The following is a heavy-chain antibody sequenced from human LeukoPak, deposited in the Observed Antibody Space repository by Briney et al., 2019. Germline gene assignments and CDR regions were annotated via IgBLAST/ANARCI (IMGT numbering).Heavy chain of an antibody. D-gene: IGHD3-16*01. CDR1: GFTFDDYG. CDR2: INWNGGST. V-gene: IGHV3-20*04. CDR3: AREPASHWGT. Sequence: GGSLRLSCAASGFTFDDYGMSWVRQAPGKGLEWVSGINWNGGSTGYADSVKGRFTISRDNSKNTLYLQMNSLRAEDTAVYYCAREPASHWGTWGQGTLVTVSS. J-gene: IGHJ5*02.